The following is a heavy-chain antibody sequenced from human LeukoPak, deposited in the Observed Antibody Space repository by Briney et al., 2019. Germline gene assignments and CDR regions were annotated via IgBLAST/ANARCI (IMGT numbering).Heavy chain of an antibody. J-gene: IGHJ5*02. Sequence: GESLKISCKGSGYSFTSYWIGWVRQMPGKGLEWMGIIYPGDSDTRYSPSFQGQVTISADKSISTAYLQWSSLKASDTATYYCARLGGDSSGYYWFDPWGQGTLVTVSS. CDR1: GYSFTSYW. CDR2: IYPGDSDT. CDR3: ARLGGDSSGYYWFDP. V-gene: IGHV5-51*01. D-gene: IGHD3-22*01.